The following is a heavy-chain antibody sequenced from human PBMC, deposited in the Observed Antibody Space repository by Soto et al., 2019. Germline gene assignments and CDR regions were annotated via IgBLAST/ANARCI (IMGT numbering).Heavy chain of an antibody. CDR3: VKDRYVDY. J-gene: IGHJ4*02. CDR1: GFTFTSYA. Sequence: GGSLRLSCSVSGFTFTSYAMHWVRQAPGKGLEYVASISSEGASTYYADSVKGRFIISRDNSKNTLYLQMSSLRAEDTAVYYCVKDRYVDYWGQGILVTVSS. CDR2: ISSEGAST. V-gene: IGHV3-64D*06.